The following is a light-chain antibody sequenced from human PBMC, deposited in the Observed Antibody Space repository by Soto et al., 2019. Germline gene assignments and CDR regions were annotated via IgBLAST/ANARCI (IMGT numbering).Light chain of an antibody. V-gene: IGKV1-13*02. CDR3: HQFNSYPMT. CDR1: QDISST. CDR2: EAS. Sequence: AIQLTQSPSSLSASVGDRVTVTCRASQDISSTLAWYQQKPGKAPKLLIYEASSLEGGVPSRFSGSGSGTDFTLTISSLQPEDFATYYCHQFNSYPMTFGQGTKLEIK. J-gene: IGKJ1*01.